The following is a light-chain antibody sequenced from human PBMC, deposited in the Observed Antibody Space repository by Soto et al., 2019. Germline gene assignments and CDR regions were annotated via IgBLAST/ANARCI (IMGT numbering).Light chain of an antibody. CDR2: DAS. CDR1: QSINSF. V-gene: IGKV1-39*01. CDR3: QQSYNTPFT. Sequence: DIQMTQSPSSLSASEGDRVTITCRASQSINSFLNWYQQKSGKAPKLLIYDASTLQSGVPSRFSGSGSETEFTLTITNLQPDDFATYYCQQSYNTPFTFGPGTKVDAK. J-gene: IGKJ3*01.